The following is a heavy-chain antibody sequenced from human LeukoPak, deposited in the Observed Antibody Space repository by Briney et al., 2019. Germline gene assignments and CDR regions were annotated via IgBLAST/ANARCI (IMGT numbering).Heavy chain of an antibody. J-gene: IGHJ4*02. CDR1: GYTFTSYY. CDR3: ARRPRYCSSTSCYVLDY. D-gene: IGHD2-2*01. V-gene: IGHV1-46*01. Sequence: AASVKVSCKASGYTFTSYYMHWVRQAPGQGLEWMGIINPSGGSTSYAQKFQGRVTMTRDTSTSTVYMELSSLRSEDTAVYYCARRPRYCSSTSCYVLDYWGQGTLVTVSS. CDR2: INPSGGST.